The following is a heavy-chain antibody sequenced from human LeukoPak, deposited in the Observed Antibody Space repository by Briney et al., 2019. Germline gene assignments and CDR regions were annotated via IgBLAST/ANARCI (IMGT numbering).Heavy chain of an antibody. D-gene: IGHD2-15*01. Sequence: GGSLRPSCAASGFAFNRYDIYWVRQTTVEGLEWVSAIDTAGDTYYPDSVKGRFTISRENAKNSVYLQMNSLRAGDTAVYYCARGSYCSGGTCSPGPYYYGMDVWGQGTTVTVSS. J-gene: IGHJ6*02. CDR3: ARGSYCSGGTCSPGPYYYGMDV. CDR2: IDTAGDT. CDR1: GFAFNRYD. V-gene: IGHV3-13*04.